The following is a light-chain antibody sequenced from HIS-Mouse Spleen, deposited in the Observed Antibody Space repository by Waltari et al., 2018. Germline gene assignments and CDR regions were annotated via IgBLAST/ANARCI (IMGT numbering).Light chain of an antibody. CDR3: NSRDSSGNHVV. V-gene: IGLV3-19*01. Sequence: SSELTQDPAVSVALGQTVRITCQGASLRSYYASWYQQKPGQAPVLVIYGKTNRPAGSQDRFSGSSSGNTASLTITGAQAEDEADYDCNSRDSSGNHVVFGGGTKLTVL. CDR2: GKT. J-gene: IGLJ2*01. CDR1: SLRSYY.